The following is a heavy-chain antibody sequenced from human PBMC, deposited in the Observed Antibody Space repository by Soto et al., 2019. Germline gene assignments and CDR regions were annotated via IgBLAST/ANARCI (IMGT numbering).Heavy chain of an antibody. D-gene: IGHD2-2*01. V-gene: IGHV4-39*01. J-gene: IGHJ4*02. Sequence: SETLSLTCTVSGGSISSSSYYWGWIRQPPGKGLEWIGSIYYSGSTYYNPSLKSRVTISVDTSKNQFSLKLSSVTAADTAVYYCARGWRYCSSTSCPITGKFDYWGQGTLVTVSS. CDR1: GGSISSSSYY. CDR2: IYYSGST. CDR3: ARGWRYCSSTSCPITGKFDY.